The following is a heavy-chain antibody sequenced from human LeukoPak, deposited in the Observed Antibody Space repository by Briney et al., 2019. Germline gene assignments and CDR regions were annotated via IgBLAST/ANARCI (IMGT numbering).Heavy chain of an antibody. D-gene: IGHD4-11*01. V-gene: IGHV1-69*13. CDR3: ARDRDYSDGMDV. J-gene: IGHJ6*02. CDR1: GGTFSSYA. Sequence: SVKVSCKASGGTFSSYAISWVRQAPGHGLEWMGGIIPIFGTANYAQKFQGRVTITADESTSTAYMELSSLRSEDTAVYYCARDRDYSDGMDVWGQGTTVTVSS. CDR2: IIPIFGTA.